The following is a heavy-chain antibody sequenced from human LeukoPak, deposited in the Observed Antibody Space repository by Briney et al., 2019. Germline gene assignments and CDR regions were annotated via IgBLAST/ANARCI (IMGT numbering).Heavy chain of an antibody. CDR2: ISSSGSTI. Sequence: GGSLRLSCAASGFTFSSYEMNWVRQAPGKGLEWVSYISSSGSTIYYADSVKGRFTISRDNAKNSLYLQMNSLRAEDTAVYYCARDNRVLISSSTNFDYWGQGTLVTVSS. J-gene: IGHJ4*02. V-gene: IGHV3-48*03. D-gene: IGHD6-6*01. CDR3: ARDNRVLISSSTNFDY. CDR1: GFTFSSYE.